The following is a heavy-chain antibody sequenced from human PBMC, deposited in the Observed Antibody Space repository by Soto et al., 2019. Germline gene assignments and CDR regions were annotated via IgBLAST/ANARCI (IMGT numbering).Heavy chain of an antibody. Sequence: GGSLRLSCAASGFTFSNYAMYWVRQAPGKGLEWVAAIGGSSSDTFYAESVTGRFTISRDNAKNTLYLQMNSLRAEDTAVYYCAGDPEMATITGDYWGQGTLVTVSS. D-gene: IGHD5-12*01. V-gene: IGHV3-21*01. CDR1: GFTFSNYA. CDR3: AGDPEMATITGDY. CDR2: IGGSSSDT. J-gene: IGHJ4*02.